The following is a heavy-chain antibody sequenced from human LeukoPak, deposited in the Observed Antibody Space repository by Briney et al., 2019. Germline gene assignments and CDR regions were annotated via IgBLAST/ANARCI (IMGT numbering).Heavy chain of an antibody. D-gene: IGHD3-10*01. V-gene: IGHV3-72*01. J-gene: IGHJ4*02. Sequence: GGSLRLSCTVSGFTFSDYYMDWVRQAPGKGLEWVGRTRNKANGYTTEYAASVKGRFTVSRDDSKNSMYLQMNTLKTEDTAVYYCARGRNSFDYWGQGTLVTVSS. CDR1: GFTFSDYY. CDR2: TRNKANGYTT. CDR3: ARGRNSFDY.